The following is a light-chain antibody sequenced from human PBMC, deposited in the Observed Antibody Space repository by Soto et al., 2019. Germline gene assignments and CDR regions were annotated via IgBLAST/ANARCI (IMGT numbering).Light chain of an antibody. CDR2: GAS. CDR1: QSVSSN. J-gene: IGKJ5*01. Sequence: EIVMTQSPATLSVSPGERATLSCRASQSVSSNLAWYKQKPGQAPRLLIYGASTRATAIPARFSGSGSGTEFTITISSLQSEDFAVYYCQPYNNGPPITFGQGTRLEIK. CDR3: QPYNNGPPIT. V-gene: IGKV3-15*01.